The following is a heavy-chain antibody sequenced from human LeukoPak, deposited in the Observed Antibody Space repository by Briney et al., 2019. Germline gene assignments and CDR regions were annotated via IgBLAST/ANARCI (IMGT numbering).Heavy chain of an antibody. CDR2: INPNSGGT. V-gene: IGHV1-2*02. Sequence: APVKVSCKASGYTFTGYYMHWVRQAPGQGLEWMGWINPNSGGTNYAQKFQGRVTMTRDTSISTAYMELSRLRSDDTAVYYCARDGFDSPDAFDIWGQGTMVTVSS. D-gene: IGHD3-9*01. CDR1: GYTFTGYY. CDR3: ARDGFDSPDAFDI. J-gene: IGHJ3*02.